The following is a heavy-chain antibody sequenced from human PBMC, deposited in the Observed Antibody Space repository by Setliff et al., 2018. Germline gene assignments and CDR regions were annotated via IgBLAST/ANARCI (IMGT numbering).Heavy chain of an antibody. J-gene: IGHJ5*02. Sequence: PSETLSLPCAVYDGSFSGYYWSWIRQPPGKGLEWIGEIDHSGNTNYNPSLKSRVTIFVDTSKNQFSLKLNSVTAADMAVYYCARGYCSSSGCFFAGWFDPWGQGTLVTVS. CDR2: IDHSGNT. CDR1: DGSFSGYY. CDR3: ARGYCSSSGCFFAGWFDP. D-gene: IGHD2-2*01. V-gene: IGHV4-34*01.